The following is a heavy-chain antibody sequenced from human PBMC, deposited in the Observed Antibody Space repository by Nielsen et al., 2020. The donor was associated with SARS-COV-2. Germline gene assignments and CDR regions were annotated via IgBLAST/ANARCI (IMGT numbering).Heavy chain of an antibody. J-gene: IGHJ3*02. CDR2: ISSSSSYI. CDR3: ARVLSYTFDI. V-gene: IGHV3-21*01. Sequence: ESLKISCAASGFTFSSYSMNWVRQAPGKGLERVSSISSSSSYIYYADSVKGRFTISRDNAKNSLYLQMNSLRAEDTAVYYCARVLSYTFDIWGQGTMVTVSS. D-gene: IGHD3-3*01. CDR1: GFTFSSYS.